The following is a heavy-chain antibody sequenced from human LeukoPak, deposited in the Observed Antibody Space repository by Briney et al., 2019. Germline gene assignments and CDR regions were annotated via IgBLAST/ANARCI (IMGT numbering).Heavy chain of an antibody. D-gene: IGHD3-9*01. J-gene: IGHJ5*02. CDR1: GYTFTSYG. V-gene: IGHV1-18*04. CDR2: ISAYNGNT. Sequence: ASVKVSCKASGYTFTSYGISWVRQAPGQGLEWMGWISAYNGNTNYAQKLQGRVTMTTDTSTSTAYMELRSLRSDDTAVYYCARDRDYDILTGYMNWFDPWGQGTLVTVSS. CDR3: ARDRDYDILTGYMNWFDP.